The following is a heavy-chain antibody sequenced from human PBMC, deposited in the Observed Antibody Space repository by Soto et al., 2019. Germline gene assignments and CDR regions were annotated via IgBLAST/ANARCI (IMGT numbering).Heavy chain of an antibody. Sequence: SETLSLTCTVSGGSISSGGYYWSWIRQHPGKGLEWIGYIYYSGSTYYNPSLKSRVTISVDTSKNQFSLKLSSVTAADTAVYYCTMVRGVRLGSWFDPWGQGTLVTVSS. V-gene: IGHV4-31*03. J-gene: IGHJ5*02. CDR1: GGSISSGGYY. D-gene: IGHD3-10*01. CDR2: IYYSGST. CDR3: TMVRGVRLGSWFDP.